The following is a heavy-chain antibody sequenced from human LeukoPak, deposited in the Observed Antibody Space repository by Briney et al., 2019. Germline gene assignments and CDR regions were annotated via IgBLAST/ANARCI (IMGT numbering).Heavy chain of an antibody. D-gene: IGHD2-15*01. CDR1: GFTFSNAW. V-gene: IGHV3-15*01. Sequence: GGSLILSCAASGFTFSNAWMNWVRQAPGKGLEWVGRIKSKTDGGTTDSAAPVKNRFTISRDDSKNTLYLQMNSLKTEDTAVYYCTREDIVVVVAATGAFDIWGQGTMVTVSS. CDR3: TREDIVVVVAATGAFDI. J-gene: IGHJ3*02. CDR2: IKSKTDGGTT.